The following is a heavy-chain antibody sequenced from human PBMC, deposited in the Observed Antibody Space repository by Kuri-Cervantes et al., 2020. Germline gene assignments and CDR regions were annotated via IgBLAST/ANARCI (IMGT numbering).Heavy chain of an antibody. CDR3: AKDLSYGVVVYGDDAFDI. Sequence: GESLKISCVASGFTFSSYDMHWVRQATGKGLEWVSSIDAAGDTYYPGSVKGRFTISRENAKNSLYLQMNSLRAEDTAVYYCAKDLSYGVVVYGDDAFDIWGQGTMVTVSS. D-gene: IGHD2-2*01. CDR2: IDAAGDT. J-gene: IGHJ3*02. CDR1: GFTFSSYD. V-gene: IGHV3-13*01.